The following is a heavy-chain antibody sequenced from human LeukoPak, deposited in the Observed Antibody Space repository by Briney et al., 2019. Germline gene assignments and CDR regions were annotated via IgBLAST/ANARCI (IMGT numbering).Heavy chain of an antibody. CDR3: TRQGSSGYRGYDASGPFDY. V-gene: IGHV3-73*01. D-gene: IGHD5-12*01. J-gene: IGHJ4*02. CDR1: GFTFSGSA. CDR2: IRSKANSYAT. Sequence: GGSLRLSCAASGFTFSGSAMHWVRQASGKGLEWVGRIRSKANSYATAYAASVKGRFTISRDDSKNTVYLQMNSLKTEDTAVYYCTRQGSSGYRGYDASGPFDYWGQGTLVTVSS.